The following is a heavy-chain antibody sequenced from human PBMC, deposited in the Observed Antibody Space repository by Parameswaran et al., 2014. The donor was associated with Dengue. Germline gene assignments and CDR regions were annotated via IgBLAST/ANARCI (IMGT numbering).Heavy chain of an antibody. Sequence: PGKGLEWIGYIYYSGSTNYNPSLKSRVTISVDTSKNQFSLKLSSVTAADTAVYYCASGNHEYYDSSGSSLDYWGQGTLVTVSS. D-gene: IGHD3-22*01. J-gene: IGHJ4*02. CDR2: IYYSGST. CDR3: ASGNHEYYDSSGSSLDY. V-gene: IGHV4-59*13.